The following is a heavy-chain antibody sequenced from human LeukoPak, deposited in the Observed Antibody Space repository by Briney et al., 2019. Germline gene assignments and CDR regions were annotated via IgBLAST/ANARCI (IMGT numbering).Heavy chain of an antibody. Sequence: PGGSLRLSCAASGFTFSTYWMNRVRQAPGKGLEWVANIKPDGSEGYYVDSVKGRFTLSRDNAQNSLYLQMNSLRDDDTAVYYCARAKRPMVLDHWGQGTLVTVSS. CDR1: GFTFSTYW. CDR2: IKPDGSEG. V-gene: IGHV3-7*03. D-gene: IGHD3-10*01. J-gene: IGHJ4*02. CDR3: ARAKRPMVLDH.